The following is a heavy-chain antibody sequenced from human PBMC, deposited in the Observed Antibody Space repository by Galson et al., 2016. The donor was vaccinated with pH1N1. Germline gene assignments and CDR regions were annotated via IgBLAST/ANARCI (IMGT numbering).Heavy chain of an antibody. V-gene: IGHV1-18*04. CDR2: ISVYNGNT. CDR1: GYTFTSYG. D-gene: IGHD1-26*01. Sequence: SVKVSCKASGYTFTSYGISWVRQAPGQGLEWMGWISVYNGNTNYAQKLQGRVTMTTDTSTSTAYMELRSLRSDDTAVYYCARDGESMRGSYFNYYYYDMDVWGQGTTVTVSS. CDR3: ARDGESMRGSYFNYYYYDMDV. J-gene: IGHJ6*02.